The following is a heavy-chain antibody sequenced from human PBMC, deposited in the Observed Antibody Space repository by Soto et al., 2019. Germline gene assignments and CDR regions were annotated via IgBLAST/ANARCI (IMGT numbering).Heavy chain of an antibody. D-gene: IGHD6-19*01. Sequence: GGSLRLSCAASGFTFDDYAMHWVRQAPGKGLEWVSGISWNSGSIGYADSVKGRFTISRDNAKNSLYLQMNSLRAEDTALYYCAKDIWAVGLAVAGTRRYYYGMDVWGQGTTVTVSS. CDR3: AKDIWAVGLAVAGTRRYYYGMDV. CDR1: GFTFDDYA. J-gene: IGHJ6*02. V-gene: IGHV3-9*01. CDR2: ISWNSGSI.